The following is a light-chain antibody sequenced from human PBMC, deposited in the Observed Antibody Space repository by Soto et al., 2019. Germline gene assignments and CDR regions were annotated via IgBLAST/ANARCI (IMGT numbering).Light chain of an antibody. V-gene: IGLV2-11*01. CDR3: CSYAGSSWV. J-gene: IGLJ3*02. CDR1: SSDVGGHND. CDR2: DVT. Sequence: QSVLTQPRSVSGSPGQSVAISCTGTSSDVGGHNDVSWYQQHPGKAPKLVIYDVTKRPSGVPDRFSGSKSGNMASLTISGLQAEDEADYYCCSYAGSSWVFGGGTKLTVL.